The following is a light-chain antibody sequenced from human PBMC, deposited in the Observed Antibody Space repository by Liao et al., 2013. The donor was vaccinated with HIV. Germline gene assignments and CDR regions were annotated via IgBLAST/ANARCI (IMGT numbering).Light chain of an antibody. CDR2: QDV. V-gene: IGLV3-1*01. J-gene: IGLJ3*02. CDR1: NLGDKH. Sequence: SYDLTQPPSVSVSPGQTATISCSGQNLGDKHASWYQQKPGQSPVLVIYQDVKRPSGIPERFSGSNSGNTATLTISGTQTMDEADYYCQAWDSNSWVFGGGTELTVL. CDR3: QAWDSNSWV.